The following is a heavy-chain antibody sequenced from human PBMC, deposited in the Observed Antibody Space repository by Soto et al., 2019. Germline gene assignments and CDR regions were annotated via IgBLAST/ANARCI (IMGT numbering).Heavy chain of an antibody. Sequence: GEYFNISSQGPEYAFPTSWIGSVRHMRGKGLDWMGIIYPGDSDNKYSPSFQGQVTISVDKSISTAYLQWSSLTASDTAMYYCARHRYNSGPTDNDMDVWGQGTTVTVSS. CDR1: EYAFPTSW. CDR3: ARHRYNSGPTDNDMDV. J-gene: IGHJ6*02. D-gene: IGHD6-19*01. V-gene: IGHV5-51*01. CDR2: IYPGDSDN.